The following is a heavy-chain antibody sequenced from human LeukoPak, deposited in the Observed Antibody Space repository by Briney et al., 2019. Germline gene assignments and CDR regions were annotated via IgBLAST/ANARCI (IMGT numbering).Heavy chain of an antibody. D-gene: IGHD3-10*01. V-gene: IGHV4-61*01. CDR1: GGSISSSSYY. J-gene: IGHJ4*02. CDR3: ARDPPGSGSYYDY. CDR2: IYYSGST. Sequence: SETLSLTCTVSGGSISSSSYYWSWIRQPPGKGLECIGYIYYSGSTNYNPSLKSRVTISVDTSKNQFSLRLSSVTAADTAVYYCARDPPGSGSYYDYWGQGTLVTVSS.